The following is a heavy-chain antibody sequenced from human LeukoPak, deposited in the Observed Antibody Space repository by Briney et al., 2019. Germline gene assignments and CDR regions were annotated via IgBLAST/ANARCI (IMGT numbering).Heavy chain of an antibody. CDR1: GFPFSSYG. CDR3: AKYEGHIY. J-gene: IGHJ4*02. Sequence: GGSLRLSCVASGFPFSSYGMHWVRQAPGKGLEWVAVISYDGSNKYYADSVKGRFTISRDNSKNTLYLQMNSLRAEDTAVYYCAKYEGHIYWGQGTLVTVSS. D-gene: IGHD2-21*01. CDR2: ISYDGSNK. V-gene: IGHV3-30*18.